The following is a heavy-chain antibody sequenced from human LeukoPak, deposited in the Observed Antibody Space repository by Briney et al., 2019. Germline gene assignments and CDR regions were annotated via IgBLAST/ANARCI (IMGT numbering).Heavy chain of an antibody. D-gene: IGHD5-24*01. CDR2: IYYSGST. J-gene: IGHJ4*02. V-gene: IGHV4-59*01. Sequence: PSETLSLTCTVSGGSISSYYWSWIRQPPGKGLEWMGYIYYSGSTNYNPSLKSRVPISVDTSKNQFSLKLSSVTAADTAVYYCARVGRYGYNLEYFDYWGQGTLVTVSS. CDR1: GGSISSYY. CDR3: ARVGRYGYNLEYFDY.